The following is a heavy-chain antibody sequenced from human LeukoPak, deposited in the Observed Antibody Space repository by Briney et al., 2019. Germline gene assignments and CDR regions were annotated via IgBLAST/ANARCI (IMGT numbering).Heavy chain of an antibody. CDR2: ISSSSSYI. CDR1: GFTFSSYS. Sequence: PGGSLRLSCAASGFTFSSYSMNWVRQAPGKGLEWVSSISSSSSYIYYADSVKGRFTISRDNAKNSLYLQMNSLRAEDTAVYYCARGSYYYDSSGYYYYWGQGTLVTVSS. CDR3: ARGSYYYDSSGYYYY. V-gene: IGHV3-21*01. J-gene: IGHJ4*02. D-gene: IGHD3-22*01.